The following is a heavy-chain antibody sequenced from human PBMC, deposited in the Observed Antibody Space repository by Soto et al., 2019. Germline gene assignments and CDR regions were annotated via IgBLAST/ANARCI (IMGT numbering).Heavy chain of an antibody. J-gene: IGHJ5*02. D-gene: IGHD2-8*01. V-gene: IGHV3-23*01. CDR2: VRGNSYGA. CDR3: AKGKSENGVDWLDP. CDR1: GFMFENYA. Sequence: TGGSLRLSCAASGFMFENYAMIWVRQAPGKGLEWVATVRGNSYGAYYADSVRGRFIISRDNSKNTMSLQLNSLRDDDTAIYYCAKGKSENGVDWLDPSGPGTLVTVYS.